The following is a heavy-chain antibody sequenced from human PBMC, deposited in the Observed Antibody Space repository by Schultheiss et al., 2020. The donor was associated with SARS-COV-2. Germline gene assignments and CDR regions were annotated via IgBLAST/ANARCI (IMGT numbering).Heavy chain of an antibody. CDR3: AKDLGPPLGYYYGMDV. D-gene: IGHD3-16*01. V-gene: IGHV3-30*18. Sequence: GGSLRLSCAASGFTFSSYGMHWVRQAPGKGLEWVAVISYDGGNKYYADSVKGRFTISRDNSKNTLYLQMNSLRAEDTAVYYCAKDLGPPLGYYYGMDVWGQGTTVTVSS. CDR2: ISYDGGNK. J-gene: IGHJ6*02. CDR1: GFTFSSYG.